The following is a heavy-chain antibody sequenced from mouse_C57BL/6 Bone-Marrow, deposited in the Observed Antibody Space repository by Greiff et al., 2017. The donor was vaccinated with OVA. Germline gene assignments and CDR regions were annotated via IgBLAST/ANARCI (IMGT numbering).Heavy chain of an antibody. CDR2: IYPGDGDT. J-gene: IGHJ1*03. CDR3: ARGATVAYWYFDV. Sequence: VKLQESGPELVKPGASVKISCKASGYAFSSSWMNWVKQRPGKGLEWIGRIYPGDGDTNYNGKFKGKATLTADKSSSTAYMQLSSLTSEDSAVYFCARGATVAYWYFDVWGTGTTVTVSS. CDR1: GYAFSSSW. D-gene: IGHD1-1*01. V-gene: IGHV1-82*01.